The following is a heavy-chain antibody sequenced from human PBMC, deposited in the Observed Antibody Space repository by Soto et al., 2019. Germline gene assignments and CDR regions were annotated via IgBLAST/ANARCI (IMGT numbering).Heavy chain of an antibody. D-gene: IGHD3-16*01. CDR2: IIPILGES. J-gene: IGHJ6*02. CDR1: GTIFSSYT. CDR3: ARGLGGRMDD. Sequence: QVQLVQSGAEVKKPGSSVRVSCKASGTIFSSYTISWVRQAPGQGLEWMGRIIPILGESNSARKFQGRVRLTAATSTNTAYIQLNSLRLEDTAVYYCARGLGGRMDDWGQGTTVTVSS. V-gene: IGHV1-69*08.